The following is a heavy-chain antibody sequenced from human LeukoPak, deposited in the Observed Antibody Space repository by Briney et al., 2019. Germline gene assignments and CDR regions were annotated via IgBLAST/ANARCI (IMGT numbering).Heavy chain of an antibody. CDR2: IIPIFGTA. CDR1: GGTFSSYA. J-gene: IGHJ4*02. CDR3: ARDHEFGQAAL. V-gene: IGHV1-69*13. D-gene: IGHD2-15*01. Sequence: SVKVSCKASGGTFSSYAISWMRQAPGQGLEWMGGIIPIFGTANYAQKFQGRVTITADESTCTAYMELSSLRSEDTAVYYCARDHEFGQAALWGQGTLVTVSS.